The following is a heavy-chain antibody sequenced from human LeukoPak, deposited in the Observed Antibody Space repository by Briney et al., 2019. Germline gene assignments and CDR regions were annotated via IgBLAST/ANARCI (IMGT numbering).Heavy chain of an antibody. CDR1: GFTVSNNY. Sequence: QPGGSLRLSSAASGFTVSNNYMSWVRQAPGKGLEWVAVIYSGGSTYYADSVKGRFPISSDKSTATLYLQMNSLRAEDTAVYYCASGPYYYYGMDVWGQGTTVTVSS. CDR2: IYSGGST. V-gene: IGHV3-66*01. J-gene: IGHJ6*02. CDR3: ASGPYYYYGMDV.